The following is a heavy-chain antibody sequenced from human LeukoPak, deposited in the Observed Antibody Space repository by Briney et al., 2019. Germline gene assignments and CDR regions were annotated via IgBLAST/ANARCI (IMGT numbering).Heavy chain of an antibody. Sequence: GGSLRLSCAASGFTFSNYGMHWVRQAPGKGLEWVSYISSSSSTIYYADSVKGRFTISRDNAKNSLYLQMNSLRAEDTAVYYCARLYGSGPDYWGQGTLVTVSS. V-gene: IGHV3-48*01. J-gene: IGHJ4*02. CDR2: ISSSSSTI. CDR1: GFTFSNYG. D-gene: IGHD3-10*01. CDR3: ARLYGSGPDY.